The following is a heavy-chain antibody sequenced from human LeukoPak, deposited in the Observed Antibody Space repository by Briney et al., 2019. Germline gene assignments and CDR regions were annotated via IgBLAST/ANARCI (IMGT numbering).Heavy chain of an antibody. V-gene: IGHV1-18*04. CDR1: GYTFSSYG. Sequence: ASVTVSCKASGYTFSSYGIIWARQAPGQGLEWMGRTSVYNGNTKYALMLQGRVTMTTDTSTSTAYMELRSLRSDDTAVYYCARDDEGSDPWGQGTLVTVSS. CDR3: ARDDEGSDP. J-gene: IGHJ5*02. CDR2: TSVYNGNT.